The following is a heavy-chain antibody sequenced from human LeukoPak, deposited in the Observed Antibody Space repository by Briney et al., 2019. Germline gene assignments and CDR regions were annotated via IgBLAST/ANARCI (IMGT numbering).Heavy chain of an antibody. J-gene: IGHJ4*02. CDR3: VLGGYDSPYLGFDY. Sequence: GGSLRLSCAASAFSLNAYNMNWVRQAPGKGLEWLAYITSNINTIYYADSVKGRFTISRDNAKNSLYLQMNSLRAEDTAVYYCVLGGYDSPYLGFDYWGQGTLVTVSS. CDR2: ITSNINTI. D-gene: IGHD3-22*01. V-gene: IGHV3-48*04. CDR1: AFSLNAYN.